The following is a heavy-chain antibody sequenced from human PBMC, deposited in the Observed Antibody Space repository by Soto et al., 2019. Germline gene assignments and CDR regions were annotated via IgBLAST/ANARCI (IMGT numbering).Heavy chain of an antibody. CDR3: ARVHEYSSSSGLVPYDY. CDR2: IKQDGSEK. J-gene: IGHJ4*02. V-gene: IGHV3-7*05. Sequence: GGSLRLSCAASGFTFSSYWMSWVRQAPGKGLEWVANIKQDGSEKYYVDSVKGRFTISRDNAKNSLYLQMNSLRAEDTAVYYCARVHEYSSSSGLVPYDYWGQGTLVTVSS. CDR1: GFTFSSYW. D-gene: IGHD6-6*01.